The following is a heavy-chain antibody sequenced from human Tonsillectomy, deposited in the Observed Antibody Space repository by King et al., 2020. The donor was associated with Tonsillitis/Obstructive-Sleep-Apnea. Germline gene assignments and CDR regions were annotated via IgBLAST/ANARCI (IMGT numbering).Heavy chain of an antibody. J-gene: IGHJ3*02. CDR3: ARDMVLEAGGDAFDI. CDR1: GGSISSYY. Sequence: QLQESGPGLVKPSETLSLTCTVSGGSISSYYWSWIRQPPGKGLEWIGYMYYSGSTNYSPSLKGRVTISVDTSKNQFSLKLSSVTAADTAVYYCARDMVLEAGGDAFDIWGQGTMVTVSS. D-gene: IGHD2-8*01. CDR2: MYYSGST. V-gene: IGHV4-59*01.